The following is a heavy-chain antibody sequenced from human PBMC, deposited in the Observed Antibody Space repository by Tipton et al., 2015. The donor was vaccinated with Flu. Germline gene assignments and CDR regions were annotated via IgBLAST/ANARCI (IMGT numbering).Heavy chain of an antibody. CDR2: IYYSGNT. Sequence: TLSLTCTVSGGSISNYYWSWIRQPPGKALEWIGYIYYSGNTNYNPSLKSRVTISEDTSKNQLSLHLRSVTAADTAVYYCARDSSLVPGALIYWGQGTLVTVTS. V-gene: IGHV4-59*01. D-gene: IGHD2-2*01. CDR3: ARDSSLVPGALIY. J-gene: IGHJ4*02. CDR1: GGSISNYY.